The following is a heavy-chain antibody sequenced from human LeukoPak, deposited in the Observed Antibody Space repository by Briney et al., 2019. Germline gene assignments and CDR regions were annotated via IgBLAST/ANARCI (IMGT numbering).Heavy chain of an antibody. J-gene: IGHJ4*02. D-gene: IGHD3-10*01. CDR3: ATGSGSYYDS. Sequence: RPGGSLRLSCAASGFTVSSNYMSWVRQAPGKGLVWVSYINGDGSTTNYADSVKGRLTISRDNAKNTLYLQMNSLRAEDTAVYYCATGSGSYYDSWGLGTLVTVSS. V-gene: IGHV3-74*01. CDR1: GFTVSSNY. CDR2: INGDGSTT.